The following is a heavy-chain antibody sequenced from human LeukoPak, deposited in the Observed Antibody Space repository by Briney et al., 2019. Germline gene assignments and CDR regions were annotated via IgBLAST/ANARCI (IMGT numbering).Heavy chain of an antibody. CDR1: GGSISTSNYY. CDR3: ANTIATRSDAFDV. CDR2: IFYSGNT. Sequence: SETLSLTCTVSGGSISTSNYYWGWIRQPPGKGLEWIGNIFYSGNTYYNPSLKSRVTISVDTSKNQFSLKLSSVTAADTALYYCANTIATRSDAFDVWGLGTMVTVSS. V-gene: IGHV4-39*07. D-gene: IGHD6-6*01. J-gene: IGHJ3*01.